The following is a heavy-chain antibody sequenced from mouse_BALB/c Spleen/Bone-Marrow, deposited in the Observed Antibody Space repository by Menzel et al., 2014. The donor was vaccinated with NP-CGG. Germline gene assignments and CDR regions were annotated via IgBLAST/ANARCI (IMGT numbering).Heavy chain of an antibody. CDR1: GYAFTDRW. CDR2: IDTSDSYT. J-gene: IGHJ4*01. D-gene: IGHD2-4*01. V-gene: IGHV1-69*01. Sequence: VQLQQSGTELVMSGASVKMSCKASGYAFTDRWIHWVKQRPGQGLEWIGAIDTSDSYTNYNQKFKGKATLTVDESSSTAYIHLSSLTSEDSAVYYCARGGDDFSLDYWGQRTSVTVSS. CDR3: ARGGDDFSLDY.